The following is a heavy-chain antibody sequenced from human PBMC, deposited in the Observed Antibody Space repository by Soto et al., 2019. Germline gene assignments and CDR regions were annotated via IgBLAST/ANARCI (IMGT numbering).Heavy chain of an antibody. J-gene: IGHJ3*02. Sequence: EVQLVESGGGLIQPGGSLRLSCAASGFTVSDTYMSWVRQAPGKGLEWVSVVYIDGSTNYADSVKGRFTISRDSSKNTLYHHMNSLRAEDTAVYYCAREPLWSGSLPLDAFDIWGQGTMVTVSS. CDR2: VYIDGST. CDR3: AREPLWSGSLPLDAFDI. V-gene: IGHV3-53*01. CDR1: GFTVSDTY. D-gene: IGHD3-3*01.